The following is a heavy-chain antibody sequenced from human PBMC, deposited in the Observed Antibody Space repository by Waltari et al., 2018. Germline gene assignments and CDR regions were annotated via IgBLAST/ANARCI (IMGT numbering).Heavy chain of an antibody. CDR1: VGSTSGSNW. Sequence: HVQLQESGPGLLKPSGTLSLPSAVSVGSTSGSNWWSCVRQPPGKGLEWIGEMYHSGSTNYNPALKSRVTISVDKSKNQFSLKLSSVTAADTAVYYCASAALGTSGGFDPWGQGTLVTVSS. CDR2: MYHSGST. CDR3: ASAALGTSGGFDP. D-gene: IGHD3-10*01. V-gene: IGHV4-4*02. J-gene: IGHJ5*02.